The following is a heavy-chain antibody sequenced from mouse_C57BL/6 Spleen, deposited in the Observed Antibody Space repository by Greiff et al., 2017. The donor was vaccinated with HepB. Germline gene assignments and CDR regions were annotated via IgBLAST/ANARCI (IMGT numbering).Heavy chain of an antibody. D-gene: IGHD1-1*01. Sequence: QVQLQQPGAELVRPGSSVKLSCKASGYTFTSYWMHWVKQRPIQGLEWIGNIDPSDSETHYNQKFKDKATLTVDKSSSTAYMQLSSLTSEDSAVYYCSRRAYGAWFAYWGQGTLVTVSA. J-gene: IGHJ3*01. V-gene: IGHV1-52*01. CDR2: IDPSDSET. CDR1: GYTFTSYW. CDR3: SRRAYGAWFAY.